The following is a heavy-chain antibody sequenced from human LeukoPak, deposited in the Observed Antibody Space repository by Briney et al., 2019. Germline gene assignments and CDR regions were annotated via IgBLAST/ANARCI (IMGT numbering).Heavy chain of an antibody. CDR1: GYSFTSYW. CDR3: ARPGYCSGGSCYGPDYFDY. CDR2: IYPGDSDT. V-gene: IGHV5-51*01. D-gene: IGHD2-15*01. Sequence: GESLKIPCKGSGYSFTSYWIGWVRQMPGKGLEWMGIIYPGDSDTRYSPSFQGQVTISADKSISTAYLQWSSLKASDTAMYYCARPGYCSGGSCYGPDYFDYWGQGTLVTVSS. J-gene: IGHJ4*02.